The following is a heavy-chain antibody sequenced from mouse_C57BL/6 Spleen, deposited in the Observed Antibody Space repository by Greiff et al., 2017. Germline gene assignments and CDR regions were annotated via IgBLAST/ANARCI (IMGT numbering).Heavy chain of an antibody. CDR2: IWSGGST. J-gene: IGHJ2*01. CDR1: GFSLTSYG. V-gene: IGHV2-2*01. CDR3: ARIGIYDGYYGLDY. Sequence: QVQLKQSGPGLVQPSQSLSITCTVSGFSLTSYGVHWVRQSPGKGLEWLGVIWSGGSTDYNAAFISRLSIRKDNSKSQVFFKMNSLQADDTAIYYCARIGIYDGYYGLDYWGQGTTLTVSS. D-gene: IGHD2-3*01.